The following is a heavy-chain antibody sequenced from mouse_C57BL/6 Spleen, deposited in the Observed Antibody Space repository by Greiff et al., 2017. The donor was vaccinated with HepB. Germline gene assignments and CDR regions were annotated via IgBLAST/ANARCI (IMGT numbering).Heavy chain of an antibody. Sequence: VQLQQSGAELVMPGASVKLSCKASGYTFTSYWMHWVKQRPGQGLEWIGEIDPSDSYTNYNQKFKGKSTLTVDKSSSTAYMQLSSLTSEDSAVYYCARRAYDGYHWYFDVWGTGTTVTVSS. CDR1: GYTFTSYW. D-gene: IGHD2-3*01. J-gene: IGHJ1*03. V-gene: IGHV1-69*01. CDR2: IDPSDSYT. CDR3: ARRAYDGYHWYFDV.